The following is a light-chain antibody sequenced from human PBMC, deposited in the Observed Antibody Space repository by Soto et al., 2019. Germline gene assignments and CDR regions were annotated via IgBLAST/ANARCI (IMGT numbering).Light chain of an antibody. CDR3: MQRIECPWT. CDR2: TLS. CDR1: QRLLESDDEKTS. V-gene: IGKV2-40*01. Sequence: DIVMTPTPLSLPVAPGEQASISCRSSQRLLESDDEKTSLDWYLQKPGQSPQLLIYTLSYRASGVPERFSGSGSRTDFTLEISRVEAKDVGVYYCMQRIECPWTFGQGTRVELK. J-gene: IGKJ1*01.